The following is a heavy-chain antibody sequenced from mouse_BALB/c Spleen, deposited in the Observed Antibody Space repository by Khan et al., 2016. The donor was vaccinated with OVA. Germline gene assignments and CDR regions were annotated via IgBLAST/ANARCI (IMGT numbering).Heavy chain of an antibody. Sequence: VQLQESGAELAKPGASVKMSCKASGYTFTSYWMHWVKQRPGQGLEWIGYINPSSGYTEYNQNFKDKATLTADKSSSTAYMQLSSLTSEDSAVYYCGRDRIDYWGQGTTLTVSS. CDR2: INPSSGYT. CDR1: GYTFTSYW. V-gene: IGHV1-7*01. CDR3: GRDRIDY. J-gene: IGHJ2*01.